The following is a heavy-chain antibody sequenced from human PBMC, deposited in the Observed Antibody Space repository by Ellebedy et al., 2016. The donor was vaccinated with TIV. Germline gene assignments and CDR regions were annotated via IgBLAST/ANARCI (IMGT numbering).Heavy chain of an antibody. V-gene: IGHV4-59*01. D-gene: IGHD1-7*01. J-gene: IGHJ5*02. Sequence: SETLSLTXTVSGGSISSYYWSWIRQPPGKGLEWIGYIYYSGSTNYNPSLKSRVTISVDTSKNQFSLKLSSVTAADTAVYYCARGGYNWNYHNWFDPWGQGTLVTVSS. CDR2: IYYSGST. CDR3: ARGGYNWNYHNWFDP. CDR1: GGSISSYY.